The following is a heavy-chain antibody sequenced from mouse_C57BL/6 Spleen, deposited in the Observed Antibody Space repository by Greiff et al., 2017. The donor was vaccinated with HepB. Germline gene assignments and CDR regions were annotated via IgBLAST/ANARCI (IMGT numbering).Heavy chain of an antibody. J-gene: IGHJ2*01. CDR2: IYPGSGNT. Sequence: VKLQESGAELVRPGASVKLSCKASGYTFTDYYINWVKQRPGQGLEWIARIYPGSGNTYYNEKFKGKATLTAEKSSSTAYMQLSSLTSEDSAVYFCARSHYGSSYFDYWGQGTTLTVSS. D-gene: IGHD1-1*01. CDR1: GYTFTDYY. CDR3: ARSHYGSSYFDY. V-gene: IGHV1-76*01.